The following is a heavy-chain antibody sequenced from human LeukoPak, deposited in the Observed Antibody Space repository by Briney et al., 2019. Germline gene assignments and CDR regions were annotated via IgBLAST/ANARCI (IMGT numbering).Heavy chain of an antibody. V-gene: IGHV1-69*10. CDR1: GGTFSSYA. CDR3: ARVYYYGSGSYSTPIYYGMDV. J-gene: IGHJ6*02. Sequence: ASVKVSCKASGGTFSSYAISWVRQAPGQGLEWMGRIIPILSIANYAQKFQGRVTITADKSTSTAYMELSSLRSEDTAVYYCARVYYYGSGSYSTPIYYGMDVWGQGTTVTVSS. CDR2: IIPILSIA. D-gene: IGHD3-10*01.